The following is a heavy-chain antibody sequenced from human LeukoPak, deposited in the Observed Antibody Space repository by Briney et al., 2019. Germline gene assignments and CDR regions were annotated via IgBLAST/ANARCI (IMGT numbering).Heavy chain of an antibody. D-gene: IGHD6-13*01. J-gene: IGHJ4*02. Sequence: GRSLRLSCAASGFTFSSYAMHWVRQAPGKGLEWVAVISYDGSNKYYADPVKGRFTISRDNSKNTLYLQMNSLRAEDTAVYYCARAGGSSWYLLKYWGQGTLVTVSS. CDR3: ARAGGSSWYLLKY. V-gene: IGHV3-30*04. CDR1: GFTFSSYA. CDR2: ISYDGSNK.